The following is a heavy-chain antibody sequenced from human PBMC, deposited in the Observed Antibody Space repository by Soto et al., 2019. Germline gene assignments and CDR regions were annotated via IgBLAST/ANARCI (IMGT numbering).Heavy chain of an antibody. V-gene: IGHV7-4-1*01. Sequence: ASVKVSCKASGYTFTSYAMNWVRLAPGQGLEWMGWINTNTGNPTYAQGFTGRFVFSLDTSVSTAYLQICSLKAEDTAVYYCARDNYDFWSGSDAFDIWGQGTMVTV. CDR3: ARDNYDFWSGSDAFDI. CDR1: GYTFTSYA. CDR2: INTNTGNP. J-gene: IGHJ3*02. D-gene: IGHD3-3*01.